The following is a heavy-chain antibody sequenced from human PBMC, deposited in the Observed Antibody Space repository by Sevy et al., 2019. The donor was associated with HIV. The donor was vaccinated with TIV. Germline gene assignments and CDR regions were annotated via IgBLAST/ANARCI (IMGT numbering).Heavy chain of an antibody. Sequence: GGSLRLSCAASGFTFSDYTIHWVRQAPGKGLEWVLVISYDGSRTSYADSVKGRSTISRDNSKNTLFLQINSLRAEDTAVYYCTRVRGLLGWFDSWGQGTLVTVSS. CDR3: TRVRGLLGWFDS. CDR2: ISYDGSRT. CDR1: GFTFSDYT. D-gene: IGHD3-10*01. V-gene: IGHV3-30*04. J-gene: IGHJ5*01.